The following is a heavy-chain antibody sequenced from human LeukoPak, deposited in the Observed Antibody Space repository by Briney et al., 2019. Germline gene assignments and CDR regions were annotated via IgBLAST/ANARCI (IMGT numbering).Heavy chain of an antibody. CDR1: GFTFSSYE. D-gene: IGHD4-17*01. Sequence: PGGSLRLSCAASGFTFSSYEMNWVRQAPGKGLEWVSYISSSGSTIYYADSVKGRFTISRDNAKNSLYLQMNSLRAEDTAVYYCARARGASGATVPHYYYYMDVWGKGTTVTISS. CDR2: ISSSGSTI. J-gene: IGHJ6*03. CDR3: ARARGASGATVPHYYYYMDV. V-gene: IGHV3-48*03.